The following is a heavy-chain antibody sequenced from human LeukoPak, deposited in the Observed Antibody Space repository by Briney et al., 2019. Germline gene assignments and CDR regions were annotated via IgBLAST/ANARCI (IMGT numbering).Heavy chain of an antibody. CDR3: AKAGKYPLNPDIVVVLDY. V-gene: IGHV3-30*02. CDR2: IRYDGSNK. Sequence: GGSLRLSCAASGFTFSSYGMHWVRQAPGKGLEWVAFIRYDGSNKYYADSVKGRFTISRDNSKNTLYLQMNSLRAEDTAVYYCAKAGKYPLNPDIVVVLDYWGQGTLVTVSS. J-gene: IGHJ4*02. CDR1: GFTFSSYG. D-gene: IGHD2-2*01.